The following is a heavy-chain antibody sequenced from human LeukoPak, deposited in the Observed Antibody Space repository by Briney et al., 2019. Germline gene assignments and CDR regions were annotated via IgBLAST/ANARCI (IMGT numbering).Heavy chain of an antibody. CDR1: GGSISSYY. Sequence: PSETLSLTCTVSGGSISSYYWSWIRQPPGKGLEWIGYIYYSGSTNYNPSLKSRVTISVDTSKNQFSLKLSSVTAADTAMYYCARDNGGYYFDYWGQGTLVTVSS. J-gene: IGHJ4*02. V-gene: IGHV4-59*01. CDR2: IYYSGST. CDR3: ARDNGGYYFDY. D-gene: IGHD3-16*01.